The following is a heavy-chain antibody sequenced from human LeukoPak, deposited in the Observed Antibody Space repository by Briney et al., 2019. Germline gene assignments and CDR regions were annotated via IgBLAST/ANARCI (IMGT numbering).Heavy chain of an antibody. V-gene: IGHV3-48*02. J-gene: IGHJ6*02. D-gene: IGHD2-2*01. Sequence: GGSLRLSCAAFGFRFDSYSMNWVRQGPGKGLEWLSFISSGSRDIYYADSVKGRFTISRDNGKNSLYLHMNSLRDEDTAVYYCARASCYLRNCYYYGMDVWGQGTTVTVSS. CDR2: ISSGSRDI. CDR1: GFRFDSYS. CDR3: ARASCYLRNCYYYGMDV.